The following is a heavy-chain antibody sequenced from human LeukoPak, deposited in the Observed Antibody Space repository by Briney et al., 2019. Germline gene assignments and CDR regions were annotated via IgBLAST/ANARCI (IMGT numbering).Heavy chain of an antibody. D-gene: IGHD3-10*01. Sequence: GGSLRLSCAASGFTFSSYWMSWVRQAPGKGLEWVANIKQDGSEKYYVDSVKGRFTISRDNAKNSLYLQMNSLRAEDTAVYYCAREGSGSGNHRGAYYFDYWGQGTLVTVSS. CDR2: IKQDGSEK. CDR3: AREGSGSGNHRGAYYFDY. V-gene: IGHV3-7*01. CDR1: GFTFSSYW. J-gene: IGHJ4*02.